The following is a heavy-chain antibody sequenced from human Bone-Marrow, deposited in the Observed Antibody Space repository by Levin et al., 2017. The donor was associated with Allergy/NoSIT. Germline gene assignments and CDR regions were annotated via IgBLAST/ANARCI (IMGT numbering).Heavy chain of an antibody. J-gene: IGHJ4*02. CDR1: GFTFSSYA. CDR2: ISYDGSNK. D-gene: IGHD3-22*01. CDR3: ARSGPRGSSGYYWSYFDY. Sequence: GGSLRLSCAASGFTFSSYAMHWVRQAPGKGLEWVAVISYDGSNKYYADSVKGRFTISRDNSKNTLYLQMNSLRAEDTAVYYCARSGPRGSSGYYWSYFDYWGQGTLVTVSS. V-gene: IGHV3-30-3*01.